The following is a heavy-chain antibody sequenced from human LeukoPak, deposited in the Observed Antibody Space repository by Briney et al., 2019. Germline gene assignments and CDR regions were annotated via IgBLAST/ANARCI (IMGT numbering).Heavy chain of an antibody. CDR2: IYYSGTT. CDR1: GVSISSDY. V-gene: IGHV4-59*08. D-gene: IGHD3-10*01. CDR3: ARLVRGPDTFDI. Sequence: ASETLSLTCAVSGVSISSDYWSWLRQPPGKGLEWIGYIYYSGTTNYNPSLKSRVTMSVDTSKNKFSLKLTSVTAADMAVYYCARLVRGPDTFDIWGQGTMVTVSS. J-gene: IGHJ3*02.